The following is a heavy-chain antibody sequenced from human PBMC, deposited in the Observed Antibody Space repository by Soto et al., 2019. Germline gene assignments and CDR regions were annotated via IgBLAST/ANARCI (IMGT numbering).Heavy chain of an antibody. V-gene: IGHV3-33*08. CDR1: GFAFSSYA. J-gene: IGHJ6*03. CDR3: ARDERCSGGSCSVYYYMDV. CDR2: IWYDGSNK. D-gene: IGHD2-15*01. Sequence: GGSLRLSCGASGFAFSSYAMSRVRQAPGKGLEWVAVIWYDGSNKYYADSVKGRFTISRDNSKNTLYLQMNSLRAEDTAVYYCARDERCSGGSCSVYYYMDVWGKGTTVTVSS.